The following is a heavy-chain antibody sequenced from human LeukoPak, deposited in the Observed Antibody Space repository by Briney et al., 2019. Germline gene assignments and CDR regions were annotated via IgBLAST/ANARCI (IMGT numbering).Heavy chain of an antibody. CDR2: IYYSGST. D-gene: IGHD6-13*01. CDR3: ARSEQQPSLGFDP. V-gene: IGHV4-30-2*03. Sequence: LRLSCAASGFTFSTYAMSWVRQAPGKGLEWIGSIYYSGSTYYNPSLKSRVTISVDTSKNQFSLKLSSVTAADTAVYYCARSEQQPSLGFDPWGQGTLVTVSS. J-gene: IGHJ5*02. CDR1: GFTFSTYA.